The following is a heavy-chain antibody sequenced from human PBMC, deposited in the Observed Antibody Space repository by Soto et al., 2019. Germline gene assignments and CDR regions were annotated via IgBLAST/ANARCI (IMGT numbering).Heavy chain of an antibody. D-gene: IGHD6-19*01. CDR3: ATRSPAVHY. CDR2: ITTDKGKT. CDR1: GYTFTSYG. Sequence: ASVKVSCKTSGYTFTSYGISWVRQAPGQGLEWMGWITTDKGKTTYAQKFQGRVTMTTDTSTSTAYMEMRSLRSDDTAVYYCATRSPAVHYWGQGPLLTVSS. J-gene: IGHJ4*02. V-gene: IGHV1-18*01.